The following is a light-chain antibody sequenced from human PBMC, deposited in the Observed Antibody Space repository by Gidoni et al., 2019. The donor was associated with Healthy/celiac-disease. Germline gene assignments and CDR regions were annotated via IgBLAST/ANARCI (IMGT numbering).Light chain of an antibody. Sequence: QAALTQPASVSGSPGQGITISGTGTSSDVGGYNAVSWYKQHPGKAPKLMIYEVSNRPSGVSNRFSGSQSGNTASLTISGLQAEDEADYYCSSYTSSSTLVVFGGGTKLTVL. J-gene: IGLJ2*01. CDR2: EVS. CDR3: SSYTSSSTLVV. V-gene: IGLV2-14*01. CDR1: SSDVGGYNA.